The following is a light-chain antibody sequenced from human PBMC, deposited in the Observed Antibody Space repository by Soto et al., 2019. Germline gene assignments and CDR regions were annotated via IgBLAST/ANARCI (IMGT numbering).Light chain of an antibody. CDR2: GAS. V-gene: IGKV3-20*01. Sequence: IVLTQSPGTLSLSPGERATLSCRASQGVSSNSLAWYQQKPGQAPRLLIYGASSGATGIPDRFSASGSGTDFTLTINRLEPEDFAVYYCQQYGNSPRFTFGPGTKVEI. CDR3: QQYGNSPRFT. J-gene: IGKJ3*01. CDR1: QGVSSNS.